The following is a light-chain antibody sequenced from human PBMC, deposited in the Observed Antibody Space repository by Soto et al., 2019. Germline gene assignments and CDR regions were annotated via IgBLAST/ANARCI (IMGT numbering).Light chain of an antibody. CDR1: SSDVGGYNY. Sequence: QSALTQPASVSGSPGQSITISCTGTSSDVGGYNYLSWYQQHPGKAPKVMIYDVSNRPSGVSNRFSGSKSGNTASLTISGLQAEEEADYFCSSYTTSGTPVFGGGTKVTVL. J-gene: IGLJ3*02. V-gene: IGLV2-14*01. CDR2: DVS. CDR3: SSYTTSGTPV.